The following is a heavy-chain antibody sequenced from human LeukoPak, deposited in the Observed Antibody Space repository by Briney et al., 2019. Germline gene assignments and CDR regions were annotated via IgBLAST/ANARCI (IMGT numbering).Heavy chain of an antibody. Sequence: SVKVSCKASGGTFSSYAISWVRQAPGQGLEWMGGIIPIFGTVRYAQTFQGRVTITADESTNTAYMELTSLRSDDTALYYCARGQQLVGNYCYYGMDVWGQGTTVTVSS. CDR2: IIPIFGTV. CDR3: ARGQQLVGNYCYYGMDV. V-gene: IGHV1-69*01. D-gene: IGHD6-13*01. CDR1: GGTFSSYA. J-gene: IGHJ6*02.